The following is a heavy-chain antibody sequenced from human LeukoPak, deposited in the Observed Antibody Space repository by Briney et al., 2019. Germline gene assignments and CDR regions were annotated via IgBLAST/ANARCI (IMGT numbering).Heavy chain of an antibody. V-gene: IGHV3-9*01. CDR2: ISWNSGSI. CDR3: AKRSFNYYDSSGHFDY. J-gene: IGHJ4*02. Sequence: PGRSLRLSCAASGFTFDDYAMHWVRQAPGKGLEWVSGISWNSGSIGYADSVKGRFTISRDNAKNSLYLQMNSLRAEDTALYYCAKRSFNYYDSSGHFDYWGQGTLVTVSS. CDR1: GFTFDDYA. D-gene: IGHD3-22*01.